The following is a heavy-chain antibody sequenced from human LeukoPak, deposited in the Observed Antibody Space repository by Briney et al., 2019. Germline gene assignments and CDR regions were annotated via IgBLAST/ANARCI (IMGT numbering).Heavy chain of an antibody. CDR1: GGSFSGYY. V-gene: IGHV4-34*01. Sequence: PSETLSLTCAVYGGSFSGYYWNWIRQPPGKGLEWIGEINHSGSTNYNPSLKSRVTISIDTYYNQFSLKLTSVTAADTAVYYCARGMWRSFAFDIWGQGTMVTASS. J-gene: IGHJ3*02. CDR2: INHSGST. CDR3: ARGMWRSFAFDI. D-gene: IGHD2-21*01.